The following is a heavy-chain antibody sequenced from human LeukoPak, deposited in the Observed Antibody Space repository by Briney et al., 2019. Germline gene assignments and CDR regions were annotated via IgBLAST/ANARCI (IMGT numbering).Heavy chain of an antibody. CDR3: ARVDDYVWGSSPY. V-gene: IGHV3-21*01. D-gene: IGHD3-16*01. Sequence: GGSLRLSCAVSGFTFSSYSMNWVRQAPGKGLEWVSSISSSSSYIYYADSVKGRFTISRDNAKNSLYLQMNSLRAEDTAVYYCARVDDYVWGSSPYWGQGTLVTVSS. J-gene: IGHJ4*02. CDR2: ISSSSSYI. CDR1: GFTFSSYS.